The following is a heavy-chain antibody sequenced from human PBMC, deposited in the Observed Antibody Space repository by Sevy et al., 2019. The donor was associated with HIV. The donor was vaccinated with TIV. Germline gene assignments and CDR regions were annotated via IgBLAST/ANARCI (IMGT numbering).Heavy chain of an antibody. CDR3: ARLFSCGGDCYYLDY. CDR2: MSHDGNYK. J-gene: IGHJ4*02. D-gene: IGHD2-21*02. V-gene: IGHV3-30*04. Sequence: GGCLRLSCAASGFTFSDYDMHWVRQAPGKGLEWVAVMSHDGNYKNHADSVKVRFTISRDNFKNTLYLQMNSLRVEDTAVYFCARLFSCGGDCYYLDYWVQGAPVTVSS. CDR1: GFTFSDYD.